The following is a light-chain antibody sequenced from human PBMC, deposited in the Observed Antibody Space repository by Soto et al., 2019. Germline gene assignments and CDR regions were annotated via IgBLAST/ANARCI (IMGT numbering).Light chain of an antibody. CDR2: KVS. Sequence: DVVMTQSPLSLPVTLGQPASISCRSSQILVHSDGNTXXSWFQQRPGQSPRRLIYKVSNWDSGAPDRFSGSGSGTDFTLKISRVEAEDVGFYYCMQATYWQWTFGQGTKVDIK. CDR1: QILVHSDGNTX. CDR3: MQATYWQWT. J-gene: IGKJ1*01. V-gene: IGKV2-30*02.